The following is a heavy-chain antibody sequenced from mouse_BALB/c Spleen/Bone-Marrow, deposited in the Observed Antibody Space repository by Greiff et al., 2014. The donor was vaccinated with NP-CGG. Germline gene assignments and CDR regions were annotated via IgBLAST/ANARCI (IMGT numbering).Heavy chain of an antibody. D-gene: IGHD2-4*01. CDR1: GYTFTSYW. CDR3: ARGDDYDPFAY. J-gene: IGHJ3*01. Sequence: DLVKPGASVKLSCKASGYTFTSYWINRIKQRPGQGLEWIGRIAPGSGSTYYNEMFKGKATLTVDTSSSTAYIQLSSLSSEDSAVYFCARGDDYDPFAYWGQGTLVTVSA. CDR2: IAPGSGST. V-gene: IGHV1S41*01.